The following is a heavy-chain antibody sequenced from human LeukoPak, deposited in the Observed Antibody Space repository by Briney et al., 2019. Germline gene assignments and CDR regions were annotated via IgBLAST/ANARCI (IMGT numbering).Heavy chain of an antibody. D-gene: IGHD6-6*01. J-gene: IGHJ4*02. CDR1: GYSISSGYY. CDR3: ARVQEYSSSSRETEFDY. V-gene: IGHV4-38-2*02. Sequence: SETLSLTCTVSGYSISSGYYWGWIRQPPGKGLEWIGSIYHSGSTYYNPSLKSRVTISVDTSKNQFSLKLSSVTAADTAVYYCARVQEYSSSSRETEFDYWGQGTLVTVSS. CDR2: IYHSGST.